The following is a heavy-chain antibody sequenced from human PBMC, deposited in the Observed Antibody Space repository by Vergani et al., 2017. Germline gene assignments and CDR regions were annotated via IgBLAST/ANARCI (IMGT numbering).Heavy chain of an antibody. CDR2: ISATVGST. D-gene: IGHD2-2*01. Sequence: EVQLLQSEGAVVQPGGSLRLSCVASGFTFSSHAMSWVRQGHGQGLEWVSSISATVGSTYYADSVKGRFTISRDNSKNTLFLQMNSLRAEDTAVYYCAKDPGFCSSSTCYRNYYFDLWGRGTLVTVSS. CDR3: AKDPGFCSSSTCYRNYYFDL. V-gene: IGHV3-23*01. J-gene: IGHJ2*01. CDR1: GFTFSSHA.